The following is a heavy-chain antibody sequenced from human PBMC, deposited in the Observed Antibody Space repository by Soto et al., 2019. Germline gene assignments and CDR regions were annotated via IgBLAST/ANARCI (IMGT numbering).Heavy chain of an antibody. D-gene: IGHD4-17*01. CDR2: ISAYNGNT. J-gene: IGHJ6*02. CDR3: ARGTTVVTQLLGYYYYGMDV. V-gene: IGHV1-18*01. CDR1: GYTFTSYG. Sequence: QVQLVQSGAEVKKPGASVKVSCQASGYTFTSYGISWVRQAPGQGLEWMGWISAYNGNTNYAQKLQGRVTMTTDTSTSTAYMELRSLRSDDTAVYYCARGTTVVTQLLGYYYYGMDVWGQGTTVTVSS.